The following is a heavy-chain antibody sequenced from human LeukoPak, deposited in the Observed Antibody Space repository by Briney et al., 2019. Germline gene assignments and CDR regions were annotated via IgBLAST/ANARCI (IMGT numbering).Heavy chain of an antibody. J-gene: IGHJ4*02. CDR3: ARGGSYFDY. D-gene: IGHD1-26*01. Sequence: GGSLRLSCAASEFTLSSYNMKWVRQAPGKGLEWVASIRSSSNYIYYVDSVKGRFTISRDNAKNSLYLQMNSLRAEDTAVYYCARGGSYFDYWGQGTLVTVSS. V-gene: IGHV3-21*01. CDR2: IRSSSNYI. CDR1: EFTLSSYN.